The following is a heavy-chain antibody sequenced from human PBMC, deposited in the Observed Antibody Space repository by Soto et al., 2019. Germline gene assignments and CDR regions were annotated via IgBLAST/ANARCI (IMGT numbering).Heavy chain of an antibody. CDR2: IGTSGGT. Sequence: EVHLLESGGGLVQPGGSLRLSCAASGFTYINYAMSWVRQAPGKGLEWVSTIGTSGGTYYPDSVRGRFTISRDNSRNTLYLQMNSLRPEDTAVYYCAKRATYYFDSWGQGTQVTVSS. CDR3: AKRATYYFDS. J-gene: IGHJ4*02. CDR1: GFTYINYA. V-gene: IGHV3-23*01.